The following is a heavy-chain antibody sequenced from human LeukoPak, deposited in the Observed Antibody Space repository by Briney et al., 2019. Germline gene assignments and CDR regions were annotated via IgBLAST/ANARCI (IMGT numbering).Heavy chain of an antibody. CDR1: GFIFRGYA. CDR3: ATFGVIVRNNYLDY. V-gene: IGHV3-23*01. D-gene: IGHD3-3*01. Sequence: GGSLRLSCVGSGFIFRGYAVTWVRQAPGKGLDWVSTITANGDRTYYADSVKGRFTISRDNSRNTLYLQMSSLRAEDTALYYCATFGVIVRNNYLDYWGQGALVAVSS. CDR2: ITANGDRT. J-gene: IGHJ4*02.